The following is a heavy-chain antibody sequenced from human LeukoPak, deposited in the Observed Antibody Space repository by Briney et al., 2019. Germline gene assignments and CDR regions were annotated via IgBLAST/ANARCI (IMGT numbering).Heavy chain of an antibody. D-gene: IGHD3-3*01. CDR3: ARELEIYGAFDI. CDR2: IYHSGST. CDR1: GGSISSGGYY. J-gene: IGHJ3*02. Sequence: TSETLSLTCTVSGGSISSGGYYWSWIRQPPGKGLEWIGYIYHSGSTYYNPSLKSRVTISVDRSKNQFSLKLSSVTAADTAVYYCARELEIYGAFDIWGQGTMVTVSS. V-gene: IGHV4-30-2*01.